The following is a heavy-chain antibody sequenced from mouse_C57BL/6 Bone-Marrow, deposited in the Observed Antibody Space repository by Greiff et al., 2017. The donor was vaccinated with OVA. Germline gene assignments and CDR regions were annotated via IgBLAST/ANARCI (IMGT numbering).Heavy chain of an antibody. CDR1: GFSLTSYA. CDR3: ARLQGDWFAY. CDR2: IWTGGGT. Sequence: VQVVESGPGLVAPSQSLSITCTASGFSLTSYAISWVRQPPGKGLEWLGVIWTGGGTNYYSAPKSSLSISKDNSKGQVFLKRNRLQTNDTDRCYCARLQGDWFAYWGQGTLVTVSA. D-gene: IGHD2-12*01. V-gene: IGHV2-9-1*01. J-gene: IGHJ3*01.